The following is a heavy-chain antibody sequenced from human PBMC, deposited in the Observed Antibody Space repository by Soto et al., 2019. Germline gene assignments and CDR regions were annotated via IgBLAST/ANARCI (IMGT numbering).Heavy chain of an antibody. J-gene: IGHJ4*02. CDR1: SGSINSFY. CDR2: IHSSGTT. V-gene: IGHV4-4*07. D-gene: IGHD1-7*01. Sequence: PXETLCLTCTVASGSINSFYWSWIRQPAGKGLEWIGRIHSSGTTNYNPSLKSRVTMSVDTSRNQFSLKLTSVTAADTAVYYCARDRIIGTSYSDYSGQGVLVTVSS. CDR3: ARDRIIGTSYSDY.